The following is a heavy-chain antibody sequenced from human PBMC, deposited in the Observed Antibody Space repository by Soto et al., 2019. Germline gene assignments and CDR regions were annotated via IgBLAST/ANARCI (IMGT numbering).Heavy chain of an antibody. V-gene: IGHV1-69*13. D-gene: IGHD3-3*01. CDR2: IIPIFGTA. CDR1: GGTYSSYA. J-gene: IGHJ6*02. Sequence: SVTVSCKASGGTYSSYAISWVRQAPGQGLEWMGGIIPIFGTANYAQKFQGRVTITADESTSTAYMELSSLRSEDTAVYYCARRSYDFWSGYYADYYYGMDVWGQGTTVTVSS. CDR3: ARRSYDFWSGYYADYYYGMDV.